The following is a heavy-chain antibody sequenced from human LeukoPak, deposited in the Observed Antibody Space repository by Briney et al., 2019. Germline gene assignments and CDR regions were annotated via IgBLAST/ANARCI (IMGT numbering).Heavy chain of an antibody. CDR2: IYYSGST. CDR3: ARVHSSGWYYFDY. CDR1: GGSISSHY. Sequence: SETLSLTCTVCGGSISSHYWRGLRQPPGKGLEWIGYIYYSGSTNYTPSLKSRVTISVDTSKNQFSLKLSSVTAADTAVYYCARVHSSGWYYFDYWGQGTLVTVSS. V-gene: IGHV4-59*11. J-gene: IGHJ4*02. D-gene: IGHD6-19*01.